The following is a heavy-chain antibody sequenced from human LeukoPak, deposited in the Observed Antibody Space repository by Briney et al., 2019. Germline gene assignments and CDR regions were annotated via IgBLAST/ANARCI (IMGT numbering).Heavy chain of an antibody. Sequence: ASVKVSCKASGYTFTSYYMHWVRQAPGQGLEWMGIINPSGSSTSYAQKFQGRVTMTEDTSTDTAYMELSSLRSQDTAVYYCATGVSSGWYFDLWGRGTLVTVSS. CDR3: ATGVSSGWYFDL. CDR1: GYTFTSYY. J-gene: IGHJ2*01. D-gene: IGHD6-6*01. CDR2: INPSGSST. V-gene: IGHV1-46*01.